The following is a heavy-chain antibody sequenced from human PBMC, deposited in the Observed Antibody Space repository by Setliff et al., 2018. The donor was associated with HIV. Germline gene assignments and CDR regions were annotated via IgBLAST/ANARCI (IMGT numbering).Heavy chain of an antibody. CDR3: ASFFGDYGY. V-gene: IGHV3-7*03. Sequence: GGSLRLSCAASGFTFTSYWMIWVRQAPGKGLEWVANINQDGSEKNYVDSVKGRFTVSRDNANNLLFLQMNNLRVEDTAVYYCASFFGDYGYWGHGTQVTVSS. D-gene: IGHD3-10*01. CDR1: GFTFTSYW. J-gene: IGHJ4*01. CDR2: INQDGSEK.